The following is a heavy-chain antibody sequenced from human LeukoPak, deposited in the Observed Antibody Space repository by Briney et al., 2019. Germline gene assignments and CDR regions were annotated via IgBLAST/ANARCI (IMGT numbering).Heavy chain of an antibody. CDR1: GYRFNAYW. CDR3: ARLSVAGTSFFDY. CDR2: IYPDDSDT. D-gene: IGHD6-19*01. Sequence: GESLKISCKGSGYRFNAYWIAWVRQMPGKGLEWMGIIYPDDSDTRYSPSFQGQVTISADKSISTAYLQWSSLKASDTAMYYCARLSVAGTSFFDYWGQGTLVTVSS. J-gene: IGHJ4*02. V-gene: IGHV5-51*01.